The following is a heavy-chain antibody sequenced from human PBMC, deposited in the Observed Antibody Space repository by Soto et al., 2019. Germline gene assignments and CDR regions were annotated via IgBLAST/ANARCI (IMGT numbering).Heavy chain of an antibody. Sequence: QVQLVQSGAEVKKPGSSVKVSCKASGGTLNNYAISWVRQAPGQGLEWMGGIITAFGAGVYAQKFQGRVTITADESTKTAYMDRNSLTSEDTAVYYCAAGSSWARLDNWGQGTLVTVSS. CDR1: GGTLNNYA. D-gene: IGHD6-13*01. J-gene: IGHJ4*02. CDR3: AAGSSWARLDN. CDR2: IITAFGAG. V-gene: IGHV1-69*01.